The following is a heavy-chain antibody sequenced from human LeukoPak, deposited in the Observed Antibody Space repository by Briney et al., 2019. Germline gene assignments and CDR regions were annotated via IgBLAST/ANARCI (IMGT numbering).Heavy chain of an antibody. CDR1: GGSFSGYY. CDR3: ARVRARDDYVWGSYRPRYYYYGMDV. CDR2: INHSGST. V-gene: IGHV4-34*01. D-gene: IGHD3-16*02. Sequence: SETLSLTCAVYGGSFSGYYWSWIRQPPGKGLEWIGEINHSGSTNSNPSLKSRVTISVGTSKNQFSLKLSSVTAADTAVYYCARVRARDDYVWGSYRPRYYYYGMDVWGQGTTVTVSS. J-gene: IGHJ6*02.